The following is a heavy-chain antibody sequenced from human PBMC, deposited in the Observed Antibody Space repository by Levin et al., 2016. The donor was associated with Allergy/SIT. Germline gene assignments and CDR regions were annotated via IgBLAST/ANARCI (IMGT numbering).Heavy chain of an antibody. Sequence: GESLKISCAASGFTFSSYAMSWVRQAPGKGLEWVSGISGGGGGTYYADSVKGRFTISRDRSKNTLYLQMNSLRAEDTAVYYCAKDREFATSHGMDVWGQGTTVTVSS. CDR1: GFTFSSYA. J-gene: IGHJ6*02. CDR3: AKDREFATSHGMDV. V-gene: IGHV3-23*01. CDR2: ISGGGGGT. D-gene: IGHD3-10*01.